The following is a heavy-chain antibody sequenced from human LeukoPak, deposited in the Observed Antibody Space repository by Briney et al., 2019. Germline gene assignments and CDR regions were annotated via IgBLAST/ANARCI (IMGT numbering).Heavy chain of an antibody. CDR2: IYYSGNT. CDR1: GVAISSSNSY. J-gene: IGHJ4*02. CDR3: ARQTGSGLFILP. Sequence: SETLSLTCTVSGVAISSSNSYWGWIRQPPGKGLEWIGSIYYSGNTYYNASLKSQVSISIDTSKNQFSLRLTSVTAADTAVYYCARQTGSGLFILPGGQGTLVTVSS. D-gene: IGHD3/OR15-3a*01. V-gene: IGHV4-39*01.